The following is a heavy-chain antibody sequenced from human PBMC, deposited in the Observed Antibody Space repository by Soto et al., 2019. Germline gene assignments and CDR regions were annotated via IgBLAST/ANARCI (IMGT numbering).Heavy chain of an antibody. V-gene: IGHV1-18*01. Sequence: ASVKVSCKASGYTFTSYGISWVRQAPGQGLEWMGWISAYNGNTNYAQKLQGRVTMTTDTSTSTAYMELRSLRSDDTAVYYCATIYDFWSGYYPIRGYNWFDPWGQGTLVTVSS. J-gene: IGHJ5*02. D-gene: IGHD3-3*01. CDR3: ATIYDFWSGYYPIRGYNWFDP. CDR2: ISAYNGNT. CDR1: GYTFTSYG.